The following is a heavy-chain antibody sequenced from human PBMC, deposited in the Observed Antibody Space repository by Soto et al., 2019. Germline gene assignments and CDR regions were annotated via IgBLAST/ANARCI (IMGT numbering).Heavy chain of an antibody. V-gene: IGHV4-59*08. J-gene: IGHJ4*02. CDR1: GGSISGSY. Sequence: QVQLQESGPGLVKPSETLSLTCTVSGGSISGSYWSWIRQPPGKGLEWIAHVYYTGSTEYNPSLQSRLRISVDTSKHQSSLRVSSVTAADTAVYYCARHATGGTYPLDSWGQGTQVTVSS. CDR2: VYYTGST. D-gene: IGHD1-26*01. CDR3: ARHATGGTYPLDS.